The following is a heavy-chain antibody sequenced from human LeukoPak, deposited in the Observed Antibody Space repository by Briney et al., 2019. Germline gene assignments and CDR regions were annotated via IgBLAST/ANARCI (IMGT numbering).Heavy chain of an antibody. CDR1: GFTFSSYA. CDR2: ISYDGSNK. CDR3: ARDGRFQWEHSGYDSY. D-gene: IGHD5-12*01. Sequence: GGSLRLSCAASGFTFSSYAMHWVRQAPGKGLEWVAVISYDGSNKYYAGSVKGRFTISRDNSKNTLYLQMNSLRAEDTAVYYCARDGRFQWEHSGYDSYWGQGTLVTVSS. J-gene: IGHJ4*02. V-gene: IGHV3-30-3*01.